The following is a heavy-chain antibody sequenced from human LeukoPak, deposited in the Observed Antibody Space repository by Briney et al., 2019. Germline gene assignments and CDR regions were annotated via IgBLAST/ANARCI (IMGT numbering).Heavy chain of an antibody. V-gene: IGHV3-30*03. CDR3: ARDHSPTYSYGYSYYYGMDV. D-gene: IGHD5-18*01. J-gene: IGHJ6*02. CDR1: ALSFRSEY. Sequence: RRACAATALSFRSEYMYWVGEALDKRLEWVAVISYDGSNKYYADSVKGRFTISRDNSKNTLYLQMNSLRAEDTAVYYCARDHSPTYSYGYSYYYGMDVWGQGTTVTVSS. CDR2: ISYDGSNK.